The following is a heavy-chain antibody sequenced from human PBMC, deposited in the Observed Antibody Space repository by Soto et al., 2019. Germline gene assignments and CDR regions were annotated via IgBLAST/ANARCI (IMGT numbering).Heavy chain of an antibody. J-gene: IGHJ6*02. V-gene: IGHV1-69*13. CDR3: ARTENGDSSGYYPHHYYYYGMDV. CDR2: IIPIFGTA. Sequence: GDSVKVSCKAFGGTFSRYAISWVRQPPVQVLEWMGGIIPIFGTANYAQKFQGRVTITADESTSTAYMELSSLRSEDTAVYYCARTENGDSSGYYPHHYYYYGMDVWGQGTTVTVS. D-gene: IGHD3-22*01. CDR1: GGTFSRYA.